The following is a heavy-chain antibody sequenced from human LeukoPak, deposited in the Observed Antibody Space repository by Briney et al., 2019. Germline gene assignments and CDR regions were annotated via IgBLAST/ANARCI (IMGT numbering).Heavy chain of an antibody. Sequence: GGSLRLSCAASGFTFSNHAMSWVRQAPGKGLEWVSSISHSGGSTYSADSVKGRFSISRDNSKNTLFLQMNSLRAEDTAVYYCARDLEQQLRGYFEYWGQGTLVTVSS. D-gene: IGHD6-13*01. J-gene: IGHJ4*02. V-gene: IGHV3-23*01. CDR1: GFTFSNHA. CDR2: ISHSGGST. CDR3: ARDLEQQLRGYFEY.